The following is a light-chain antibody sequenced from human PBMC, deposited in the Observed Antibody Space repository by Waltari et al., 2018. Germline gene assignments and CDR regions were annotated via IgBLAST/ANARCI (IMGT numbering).Light chain of an antibody. J-gene: IGKJ4*01. V-gene: IGKV1-17*01. CDR1: QGISNA. CDR2: AAS. CDR3: QQRNSYPIT. Sequence: DIQMTQSPSSLSASVGDKVTITCRASQGISNALAWYQQKPGKAPKLLIYAASSLQSGFPSRFSGSGSGTDFTLIISSLQPEDFAVYYCQQRNSYPITFGGGTKVEIK.